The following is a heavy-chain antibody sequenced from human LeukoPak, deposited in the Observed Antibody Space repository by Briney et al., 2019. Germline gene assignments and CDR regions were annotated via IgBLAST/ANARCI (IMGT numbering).Heavy chain of an antibody. CDR1: GGSISSYY. Sequence: SETLSLTCTVSGGSISSYYWSWIRQPPGKGLEWIGYIYYSGSTNYNPSLKSRVTISVDTSKNQFSLKLSSVTAADTAVYYCARGNNYYDSSGYRKDAFDIWGQGTMVTVSS. V-gene: IGHV4-59*08. J-gene: IGHJ3*02. CDR2: IYYSGST. CDR3: ARGNNYYDSSGYRKDAFDI. D-gene: IGHD3-22*01.